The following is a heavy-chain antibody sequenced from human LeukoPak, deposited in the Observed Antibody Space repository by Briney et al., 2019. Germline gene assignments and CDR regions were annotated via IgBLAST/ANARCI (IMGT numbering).Heavy chain of an antibody. J-gene: IGHJ5*02. CDR3: ARRRAGRDWFDP. CDR2: IYYSRNT. D-gene: IGHD6-19*01. V-gene: IGHV4-39*01. Sequence: PSETLSLTCAVSGGSISSSSYYWGWIRQPLGQGLEWIGSIYYSRNTYYNPSLKSRVTISVDTSKNQFSLKLSSVTATDTAVYYCARRRAGRDWFDPWGQGTLVTVSS. CDR1: GGSISSSSYY.